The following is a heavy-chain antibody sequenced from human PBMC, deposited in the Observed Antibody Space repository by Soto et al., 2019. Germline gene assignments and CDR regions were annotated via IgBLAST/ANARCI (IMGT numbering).Heavy chain of an antibody. CDR1: GDSVSSDSYY. CDR3: ARDLRGYSRAFDE. J-gene: IGHJ4*02. D-gene: IGHD5-18*01. Sequence: SETLSLTCTVSGDSVSSDSYYWTWIRQPPGKGLEWIGYIYSSGSTKYNPSLKSRVTISLDTSNNQFSLELTSVTAADTAIYYCARDLRGYSRAFDEWGQGALVTVSS. V-gene: IGHV4-61*01. CDR2: IYSSGST.